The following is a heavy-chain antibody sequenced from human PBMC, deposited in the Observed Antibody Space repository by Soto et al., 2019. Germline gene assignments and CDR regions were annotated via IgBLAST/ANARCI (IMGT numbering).Heavy chain of an antibody. V-gene: IGHV1-18*01. CDR1: GYIFVNYG. CDR2: ISPYTGNT. D-gene: IGHD3-16*01. J-gene: IGHJ6*02. Sequence: QVQLVPSGDEVKKPGASVKVSCKASGYIFVNYGLAWVRQAPGQGLEWMGWISPYTGNTHSASKVQGRLTMTTDTSTSTAYMDLGSLTSDDTAVYYCVMVDNYVTPTPQDVWGQGTTVTVSS. CDR3: VMVDNYVTPTPQDV.